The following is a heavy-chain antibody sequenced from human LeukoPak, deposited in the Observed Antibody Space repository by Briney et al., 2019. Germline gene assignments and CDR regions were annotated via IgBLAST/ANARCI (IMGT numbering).Heavy chain of an antibody. V-gene: IGHV4-59*05. Sequence: GSLRLSCAASGFTFSSYSMNWVRQAPGKGLEWIGSIYYSGSTYYNPSLKSRVTISVDTSKNQFSLKLSSVTAADTAVYYCARWGSSWYDGSWFDPWGQGTLVTVSS. CDR3: ARWGSSWYDGSWFDP. CDR2: IYYSGST. J-gene: IGHJ5*02. CDR1: GFTFSSYSMN. D-gene: IGHD6-13*01.